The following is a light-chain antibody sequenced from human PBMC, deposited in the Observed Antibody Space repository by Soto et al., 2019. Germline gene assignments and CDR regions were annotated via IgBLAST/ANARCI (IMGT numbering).Light chain of an antibody. CDR3: SSYTNIFTLI. J-gene: IGLJ2*01. CDR2: EVS. V-gene: IGLV2-18*02. CDR1: SSDVGACDR. Sequence: QSVLTQPPSVSGSPGQSVTISCTGTSSDVGACDRVSWYQQPPDTAPKLIIFEVSNRPSGVPDRFSGSKSGNTASLTISGPQAEDAADYCCSSYTNIFTLIFGGGTKVTVL.